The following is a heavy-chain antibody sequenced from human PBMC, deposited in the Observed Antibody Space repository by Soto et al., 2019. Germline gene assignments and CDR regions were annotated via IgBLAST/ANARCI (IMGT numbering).Heavy chain of an antibody. CDR1: GFPFSTHG. V-gene: IGHV3-30*18. D-gene: IGHD5-12*01. CDR2: ISYDGNNK. J-gene: IGHJ6*02. Sequence: PGGSLRLSCAASGFPFSTHGMRWVRQAPGKGLEWVAVISYDGNNKYYADSVEGPFTISRDNSKNTLYLQMNSLRAEDTAVYYCAKSRYSGYDFKYYYYYGMDVWGQGTTVTVSS. CDR3: AKSRYSGYDFKYYYYYGMDV.